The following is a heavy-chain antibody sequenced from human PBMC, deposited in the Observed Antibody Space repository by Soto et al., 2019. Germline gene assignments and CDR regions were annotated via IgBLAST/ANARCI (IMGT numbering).Heavy chain of an antibody. Sequence: QVQLVQSGAEVKKPGASVKVSCKASGYTFTTYGISWVRQAPGQGLEWMGWISAYNGNTDYAQKFQGRVTMTTDTSTSTVYMELRSLRSDDTAVYYCARDSRIYDSSGLLVDYWGQGTLVTVSS. CDR1: GYTFTTYG. D-gene: IGHD3-22*01. V-gene: IGHV1-18*01. J-gene: IGHJ4*02. CDR2: ISAYNGNT. CDR3: ARDSRIYDSSGLLVDY.